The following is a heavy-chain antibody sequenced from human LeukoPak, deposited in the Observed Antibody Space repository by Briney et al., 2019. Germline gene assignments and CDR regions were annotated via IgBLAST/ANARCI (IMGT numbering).Heavy chain of an antibody. Sequence: SETLSLTCTVSGGSISSSSYYWGWIRQPPGKGLEWIGSIYYSGSTYYNPSLKSRVTISVDTSKNQFSLKLSSVTAADTAVYYCARPEPSYYDILTGYYNGWFDPWGQGTLVTVPS. D-gene: IGHD3-9*01. CDR2: IYYSGST. CDR3: ARPEPSYYDILTGYYNGWFDP. CDR1: GGSISSSSYY. V-gene: IGHV4-39*01. J-gene: IGHJ5*02.